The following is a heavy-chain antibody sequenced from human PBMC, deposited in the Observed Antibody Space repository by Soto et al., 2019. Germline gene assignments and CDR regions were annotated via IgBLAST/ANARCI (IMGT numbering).Heavy chain of an antibody. J-gene: IGHJ5*02. Sequence: QVQLVQSGAEVKKPGASVKVSCKASGYTFTGYYMHWVRQAPGQGLEWMGWINPNSCGTNYAQKLQGWVTMTMDTAISTAYMELSRLRADDTAVSYCARGGIAVAGIGFDPWGQGTLVTVSS. CDR2: INPNSCGT. CDR3: ARGGIAVAGIGFDP. CDR1: GYTFTGYY. D-gene: IGHD6-19*01. V-gene: IGHV1-2*04.